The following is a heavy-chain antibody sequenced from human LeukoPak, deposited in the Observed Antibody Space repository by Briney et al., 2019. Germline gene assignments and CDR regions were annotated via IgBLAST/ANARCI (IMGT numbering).Heavy chain of an antibody. CDR2: INSDGSTT. V-gene: IGHV3-74*01. Sequence: PGGSLRLSCAASGFTFSNYWMHWVRQAPGKGLMWVSHINSDGSTTNYADSVKGRFSISRDNAKNTLYLQMNSLRAEDTAVYYCARDDYSSSDYWGQGTLVTVSS. CDR1: GFTFSNYW. J-gene: IGHJ4*02. CDR3: ARDDYSSSDY. D-gene: IGHD6-6*01.